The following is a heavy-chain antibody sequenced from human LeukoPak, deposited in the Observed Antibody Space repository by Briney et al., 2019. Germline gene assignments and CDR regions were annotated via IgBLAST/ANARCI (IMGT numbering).Heavy chain of an antibody. CDR2: IYSGGST. J-gene: IGHJ4*02. CDR3: ASLTMIVVVTRFEY. Sequence: PGGSLRLSCAASGFTVSSNYMSWVRQAPGKGLEWVSVIYSGGSTYYADSVKGRFTISRDNSKNTVYLQMNSLRAEDTAVYYCASLTMIVVVTRFEYWGQGTLVTVSS. D-gene: IGHD3-22*01. V-gene: IGHV3-66*01. CDR1: GFTVSSNY.